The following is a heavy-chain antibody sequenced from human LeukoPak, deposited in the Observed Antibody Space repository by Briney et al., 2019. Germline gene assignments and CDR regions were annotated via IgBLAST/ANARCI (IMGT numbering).Heavy chain of an antibody. J-gene: IGHJ1*01. CDR1: GGTLSSYA. D-gene: IGHD6-13*01. CDR3: ASSSPRHFQH. Sequence: SVKVSCKASGGTLSSYAISWVRQAPGQGLEWMGRIIPILGIANYAQKFQGRVTITADKSTSTAYMELSSLRSDDTAVYYCASSSPRHFQHWGQGTLVTVSS. CDR2: IIPILGIA. V-gene: IGHV1-69*04.